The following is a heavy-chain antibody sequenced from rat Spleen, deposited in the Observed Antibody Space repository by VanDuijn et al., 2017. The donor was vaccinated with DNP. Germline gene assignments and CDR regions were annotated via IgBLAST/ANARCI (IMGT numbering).Heavy chain of an antibody. CDR3: TRFHSTGLTWFAY. V-gene: IGHV2S8*01. CDR1: GFSLTSNG. Sequence: QVQLEESGPGLMQPSETLSLTCSVSGFSLTSNGVGWVRQTLGKGLEWIAAISSGGSTYYNSALKSRLSISGDTTKSQVFLNINSLQTEDTASYFCTRFHSTGLTWFAYWGQGTLVTVSS. CDR2: ISSGGST. J-gene: IGHJ3*01. D-gene: IGHD1-4*01.